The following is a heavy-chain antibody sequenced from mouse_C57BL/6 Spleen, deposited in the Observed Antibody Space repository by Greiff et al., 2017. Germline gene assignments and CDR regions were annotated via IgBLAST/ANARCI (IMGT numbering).Heavy chain of an antibody. D-gene: IGHD6-2*01. V-gene: IGHV5-4*03. CDR3: ARKRGVSCPYFDY. CDR1: GFTFSSYA. CDR2: ISDGGSYT. Sequence: EVMLVESGGGLVKPGGSLKLSCAASGFTFSSYAMPWVRQTPEKRLEWVATISDGGSYTYYPDNVKGRFTISRDNAKNNLYLQMSHLKSEDTAMYYCARKRGVSCPYFDYWGQGTTLTVSS. J-gene: IGHJ2*01.